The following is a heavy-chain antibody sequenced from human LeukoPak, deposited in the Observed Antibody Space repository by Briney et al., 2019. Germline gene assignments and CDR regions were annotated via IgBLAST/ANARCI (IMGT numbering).Heavy chain of an antibody. V-gene: IGHV5-51*01. D-gene: IGHD6-19*01. CDR1: GYSFTTYW. J-gene: IGHJ4*02. CDR3: ARTGYSSGWYGGFDN. Sequence: GESLKISCKASGYSFTTYWIGWVRQTPGKGLEWMGIIHPGDSDTRYSPSFQGQVTISADKSISTAYLQWSSLKASDIAMYYCARTGYSSGWYGGFDNWGQGTLVTVSS. CDR2: IHPGDSDT.